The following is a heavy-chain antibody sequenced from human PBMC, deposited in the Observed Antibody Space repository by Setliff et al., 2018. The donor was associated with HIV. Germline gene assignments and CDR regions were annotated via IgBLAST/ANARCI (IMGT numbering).Heavy chain of an antibody. V-gene: IGHV3-23*01. J-gene: IGHJ4*02. CDR1: RFTFSSYA. CDR2: ISGSGGST. D-gene: IGHD7-27*01. Sequence: GGSLRLSCAASRFTFSSYAMSWVRQAPGKGLEWVSDISGSGGSTYYADSVKGRFTISRDNSKNTLYLQMNSLRVEDTAVYYCAKDRWGGKPYYFDYWGQGTLVTVSS. CDR3: AKDRWGGKPYYFDY.